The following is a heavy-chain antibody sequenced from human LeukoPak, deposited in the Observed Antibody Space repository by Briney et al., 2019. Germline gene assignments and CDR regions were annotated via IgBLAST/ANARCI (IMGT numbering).Heavy chain of an antibody. CDR2: INDLGAT. Sequence: GGSLRLSCAASGFTFNSYAMSWVRQAPGQGLQWVSGINDLGATFYADSVKGRLTISRDNSRNTLYLQMNSLRAEDTAIYYCSKDHCTTTRCIAGFDFWGQGALVTVSS. D-gene: IGHD2-2*01. V-gene: IGHV3-23*01. CDR3: SKDHCTTTRCIAGFDF. CDR1: GFTFNSYA. J-gene: IGHJ4*02.